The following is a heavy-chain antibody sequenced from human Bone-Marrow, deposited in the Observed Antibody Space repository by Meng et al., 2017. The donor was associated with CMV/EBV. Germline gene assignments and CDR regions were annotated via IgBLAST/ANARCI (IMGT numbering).Heavy chain of an antibody. CDR2: IYPGDSDT. CDR1: GYSFTSYW. J-gene: IGHJ6*02. CDR3: ARSIVVVPAAKHYYYYGMGV. V-gene: IGHV5-51*01. Sequence: KDSCKGSGYSFTSYWFGRVRQMPGKGLEWMGIIYPGDSDTRYSPSFQGQLAISADKSISTAYLQRSSLKASDTAMYYCARSIVVVPAAKHYYYYGMGVWGQGTTVTVSS. D-gene: IGHD2-2*01.